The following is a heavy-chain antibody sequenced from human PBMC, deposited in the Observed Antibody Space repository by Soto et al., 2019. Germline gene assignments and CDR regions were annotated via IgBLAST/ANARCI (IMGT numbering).Heavy chain of an antibody. J-gene: IGHJ4*02. V-gene: IGHV5-51*01. CDR3: ARRYYGSGSSYYFDY. D-gene: IGHD3-10*01. CDR1: GYSFTNYW. CDR2: IYPGDSDT. Sequence: GESLKISCKGFGYSFTNYWIDWVRQMPGKSLESMGIIYPGDSDTRYSPSFQGQVTISADKSISTAYLQWSSLKASDTAMYYCARRYYGSGSSYYFDYWGQGTLVTVSS.